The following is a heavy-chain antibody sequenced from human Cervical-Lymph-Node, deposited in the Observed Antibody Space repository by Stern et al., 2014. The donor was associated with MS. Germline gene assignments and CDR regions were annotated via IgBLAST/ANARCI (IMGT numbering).Heavy chain of an antibody. CDR3: AKGKSVVVVPAANYYYYGMDV. V-gene: IGHV3-23*04. CDR2: ISGSGGST. Sequence: VQLVESGGGLVQPGGSLRLSCAASGFTFSSYAMSWVRQAPGKGLEGVSAISGSGGSTFYADSVKGRFTISRDNSKNTLYLQMNSLRAEDTAVYYCAKGKSVVVVPAANYYYYGMDVWGQGTTVTVSS. J-gene: IGHJ6*02. CDR1: GFTFSSYA. D-gene: IGHD2-2*01.